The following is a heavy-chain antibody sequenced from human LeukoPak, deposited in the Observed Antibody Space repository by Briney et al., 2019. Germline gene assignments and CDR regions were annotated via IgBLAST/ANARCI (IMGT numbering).Heavy chain of an antibody. J-gene: IGHJ4*02. Sequence: GASVKVSCKASGGTFSSYAISWVRQAPGQGLEWMGGIIPIFGTANYAQKFQGRVTITTDESTSTAYMELSSLRSEDTAVYYCARDAPYCSSTSCYGGPFDYWGQGTLVTVSS. CDR3: ARDAPYCSSTSCYGGPFDY. D-gene: IGHD2-2*01. V-gene: IGHV1-69*05. CDR1: GGTFSSYA. CDR2: IIPIFGTA.